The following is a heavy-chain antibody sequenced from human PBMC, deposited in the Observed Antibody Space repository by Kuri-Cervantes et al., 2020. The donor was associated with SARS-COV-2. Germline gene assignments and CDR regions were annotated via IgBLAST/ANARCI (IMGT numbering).Heavy chain of an antibody. CDR3: ARGNYGFWSGYYGHYFDY. Sequence: ASVKVSCKASGYSFTGYYMHWVRQAPGQGLERMGWINPNSGGTNYAQKFQGRVNMTRDTSISTAYMELSRLRSDDTAVYYCARGNYGFWSGYYGHYFDYWGQGTLVTVSS. V-gene: IGHV1-2*02. CDR1: GYSFTGYY. D-gene: IGHD3-3*01. J-gene: IGHJ4*02. CDR2: INPNSGGT.